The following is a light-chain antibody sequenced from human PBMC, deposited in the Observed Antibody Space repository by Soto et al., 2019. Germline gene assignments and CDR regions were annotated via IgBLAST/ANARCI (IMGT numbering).Light chain of an antibody. CDR2: DDT. J-gene: IGLJ1*01. V-gene: IGLV2-14*02. CDR1: VGL. CDR3: SSYTNINTRACV. Sequence: SALTQPASVSGSPGQSITISCTGTVGLVSWYQQHPGKVPKLIIYDDTKRPSGVSSRFSGSKSGSTASLTISGLQAEDEAEYYCSSYTNINTRACVFGTGTKVTVL.